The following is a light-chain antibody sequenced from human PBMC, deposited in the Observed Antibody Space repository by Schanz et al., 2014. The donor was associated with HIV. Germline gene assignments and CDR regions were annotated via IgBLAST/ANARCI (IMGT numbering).Light chain of an antibody. CDR2: QAS. Sequence: DIQMTQSPSTLSASVGDRVTITCRASQSVNRWLAWYQQKPGKAPKLLIYQASYLETGVPSRFSGSGSGTEFTLTISSLQPADFATYYCQQYDSYPYTFGQGTKLEIK. J-gene: IGKJ2*01. CDR1: QSVNRW. V-gene: IGKV1-5*03. CDR3: QQYDSYPYT.